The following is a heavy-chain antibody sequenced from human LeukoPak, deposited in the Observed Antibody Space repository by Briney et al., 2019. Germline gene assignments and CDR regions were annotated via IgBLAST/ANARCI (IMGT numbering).Heavy chain of an antibody. V-gene: IGHV3-23*03. D-gene: IGHD1-20*01. J-gene: IGHJ4*02. Sequence: QPGGSLRLSCAASGFTFSSYAMSWVRQAPGKGLEWVSVIYSDDITYYADSVKGRFTVSRDNSKNTLFLQINSLRAEDTAVYYCVAAEGGDNWNDQVEYWGQGTLVTVTS. CDR3: VAAEGGDNWNDQVEY. CDR1: GFTFSSYA. CDR2: IYSDDIT.